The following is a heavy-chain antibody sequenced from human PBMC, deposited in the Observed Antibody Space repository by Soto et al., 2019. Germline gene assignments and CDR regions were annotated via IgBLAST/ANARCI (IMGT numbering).Heavy chain of an antibody. Sequence: SETLSLTCAVYGGSFSGYYWSWIRQPPGKGLEWIGEINHSGSTNYNPSLKSRVTISVDTSKNQFSLKLSSVTAADTAVYYCARVSKKYSSSRRTAFDIWGQGTMVPVS. D-gene: IGHD6-6*01. CDR3: ARVSKKYSSSRRTAFDI. CDR1: GGSFSGYY. J-gene: IGHJ3*02. V-gene: IGHV4-34*01. CDR2: INHSGST.